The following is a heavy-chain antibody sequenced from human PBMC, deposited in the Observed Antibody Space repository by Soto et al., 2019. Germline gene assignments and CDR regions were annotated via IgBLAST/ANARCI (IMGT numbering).Heavy chain of an antibody. CDR1: GGSFSGYY. J-gene: IGHJ6*03. V-gene: IGHV4-34*01. CDR2: INHSGST. Sequence: QVQLQQWGAGLLKPSETLSLTCAVYGGSFSGYYWTWIRQPPGKGLEWVGEINHSGSTNYNPSLKSRVTISLDTSKNQFSLKLSSVTAADTAVYYCARAWYSRSARDYMDAWGKGTTVTVSS. CDR3: ARAWYSRSARDYMDA. D-gene: IGHD6-6*01.